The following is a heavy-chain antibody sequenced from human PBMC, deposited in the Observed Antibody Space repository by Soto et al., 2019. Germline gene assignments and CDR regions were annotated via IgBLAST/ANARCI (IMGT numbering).Heavy chain of an antibody. D-gene: IGHD6-19*01. J-gene: IGHJ4*02. CDR3: TTDTRWAVAGSPTQDY. CDR1: RFTFSNAW. CDR2: IKTKAEGGTT. V-gene: IGHV3-15*07. Sequence: EVQLVESGGGLVKPGGSLRLSCAASRFTFSNAWMNWVRQAPGRGLEWVGRIKTKAEGGTTDFTAPVKGRFTISRDDSKNTLYQQMNSLRTEDTAVYYCTTDTRWAVAGSPTQDYWGQGTLVTVSS.